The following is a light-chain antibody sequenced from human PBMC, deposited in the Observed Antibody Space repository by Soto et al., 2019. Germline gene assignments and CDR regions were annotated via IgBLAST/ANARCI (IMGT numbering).Light chain of an antibody. V-gene: IGKV3-20*01. CDR2: DAS. J-gene: IGKJ5*01. CDR3: QQYGSSPPR. CDR1: QSVSSY. Sequence: EIVLTQSPATLSLSPGERATLSCRASQSVSSYLAWYQQKPGQAPRLLIYDASNRATGIPARFSGSGSGTDFTLTISRLGPEDFAVYYCQQYGSSPPRIGQGTRLEIK.